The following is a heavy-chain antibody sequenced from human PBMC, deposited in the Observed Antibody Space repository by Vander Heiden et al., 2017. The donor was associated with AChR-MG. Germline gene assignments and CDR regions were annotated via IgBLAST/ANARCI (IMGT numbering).Heavy chain of an antibody. CDR2: INHSGST. CDR3: ARMWELLPLDY. J-gene: IGHJ4*02. Sequence: QVQLQQWGAGLLKPSETLSLTCAVYGGSFSGYYWSWIRQPPGKGLEWIGEINHSGSTNYNPSLKSRVTISVDTSKNQFSLKLSSVTAADTAVYYCARMWELLPLDYWGQGTLVTVSS. V-gene: IGHV4-34*01. CDR1: GGSFSGYY. D-gene: IGHD1-26*01.